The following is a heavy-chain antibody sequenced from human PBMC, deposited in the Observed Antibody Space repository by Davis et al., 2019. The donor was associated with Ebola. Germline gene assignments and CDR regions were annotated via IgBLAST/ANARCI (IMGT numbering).Heavy chain of an antibody. D-gene: IGHD5-24*01. CDR2: IYYSGST. CDR1: GGSISSGGYY. V-gene: IGHV4-31*03. J-gene: IGHJ5*02. CDR3: ARGNYGWFDP. Sequence: SETLSLTCTVSGGSISSGGYYWSWIRQHPGKGLEWIGYIYYSGSTYYNPSLKSRVTISVDTSKNQFSLKLSSVTAADTAVYYCARGNYGWFDPWGQGTLVTVSS.